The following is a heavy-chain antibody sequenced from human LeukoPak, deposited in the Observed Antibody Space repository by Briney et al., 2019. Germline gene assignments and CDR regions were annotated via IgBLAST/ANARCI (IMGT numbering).Heavy chain of an antibody. Sequence: SETVSLTCAVKGAPVSGYYWRWFRQHPGKGIGWSGEINHSGSTNYNPSLKSRVTIPVDTSKNHFSLKLSSLTAADPAVYYCAGAMGAAGSYSSNYWGQGTLVTAS. D-gene: IGHD6-25*01. J-gene: IGHJ4*02. CDR1: GAPVSGYY. V-gene: IGHV4-34*01. CDR3: AGAMGAAGSYSSNY. CDR2: INHSGST.